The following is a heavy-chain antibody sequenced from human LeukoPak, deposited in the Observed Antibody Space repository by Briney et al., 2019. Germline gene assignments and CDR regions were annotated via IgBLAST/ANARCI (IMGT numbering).Heavy chain of an antibody. J-gene: IGHJ4*02. CDR3: ARDGNSSGWYAY. D-gene: IGHD6-19*01. CDR1: GYAFTSYA. CDR2: SNAGNGNT. Sequence: ASVKVSCKASGYAFTSYAMHWVRQAPGQRLEWMGWSNAGNGNTKYSQEFQGRVTITRDTSASTAYMELSSLRSEDTAVYYCARDGNSSGWYAYWSQGTLVTVSS. V-gene: IGHV1-3*02.